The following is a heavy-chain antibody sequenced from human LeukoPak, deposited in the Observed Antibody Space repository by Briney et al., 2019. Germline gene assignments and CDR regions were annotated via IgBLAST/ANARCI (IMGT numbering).Heavy chain of an antibody. Sequence: PGGSLRLSCAVSGLTFSSYNMNWVRQAPGKGLEWVSYISNSGSMIYYADSVKGRFTFSRDNAKNSLYLQMNSLRDEDTAVYYCARGPISGWSAHYWGQGTLVTVSS. CDR3: ARGPISGWSAHY. V-gene: IGHV3-48*02. D-gene: IGHD6-19*01. CDR2: ISNSGSMI. CDR1: GLTFSSYN. J-gene: IGHJ4*02.